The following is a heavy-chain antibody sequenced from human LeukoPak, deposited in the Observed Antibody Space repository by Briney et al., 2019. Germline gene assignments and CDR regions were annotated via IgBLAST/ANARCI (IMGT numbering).Heavy chain of an antibody. J-gene: IGHJ3*02. Sequence: ASVKVSCKASGGTFSSYAISWVRQAPGQGLEWMGWISAYNGNTNYAQKLQGRVTMTTDTSTSTAYMELRSLRSDDTAVYYCARDVAVAGTADDAFDIWGQGTMVTVSS. CDR2: ISAYNGNT. V-gene: IGHV1-18*01. CDR1: GGTFSSYA. D-gene: IGHD6-19*01. CDR3: ARDVAVAGTADDAFDI.